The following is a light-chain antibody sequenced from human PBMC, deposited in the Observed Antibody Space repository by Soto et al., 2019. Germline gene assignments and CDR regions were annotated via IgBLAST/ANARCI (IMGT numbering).Light chain of an antibody. Sequence: QSVLTQPPSASGTPGQRVTISCSGSSSNIGGNTVHWYRQLPGTAPKLLMYSNRQRPSGVPDRFSGSKSGTSASLAISGLQPDDEADYYRAAMGGRLNGVVFGGGTKLTVL. CDR2: SNR. V-gene: IGLV1-44*01. CDR1: SSNIGGNT. J-gene: IGLJ2*01. CDR3: AAMGGRLNGVV.